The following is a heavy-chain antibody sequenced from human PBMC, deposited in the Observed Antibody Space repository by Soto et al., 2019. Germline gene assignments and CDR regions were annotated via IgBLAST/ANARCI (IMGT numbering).Heavy chain of an antibody. V-gene: IGHV5-51*01. D-gene: IGHD2-21*02. CDR3: ARTVVTPIDYYYYGMDV. J-gene: IGHJ6*02. CDR1: GYSFTGYW. CDR2: IYPGDSDT. Sequence: GESLKISCKGSGYSFTGYWVGWVRQMPGKGLEWMGIIYPGDSDTRYSPSFQGQVTISADKSISTAYLQWSSLKASDTAMYYCARTVVTPIDYYYYGMDVWGQGTTVTVSS.